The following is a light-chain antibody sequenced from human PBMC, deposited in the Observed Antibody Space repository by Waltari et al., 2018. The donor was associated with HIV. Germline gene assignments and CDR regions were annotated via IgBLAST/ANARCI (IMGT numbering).Light chain of an antibody. Sequence: QAGLTQPPSVSKGLRQTATLTCTGNSNNVGNQGAAWLQQHQGHPPKLLSYRNNNRPTGISEGLSASMSGSTASLTITGLQPEDEADYYCSAWDSSLSAWVFGGGTKLTVL. CDR1: SNNVGNQG. J-gene: IGLJ3*02. CDR2: RNN. V-gene: IGLV10-54*01. CDR3: SAWDSSLSAWV.